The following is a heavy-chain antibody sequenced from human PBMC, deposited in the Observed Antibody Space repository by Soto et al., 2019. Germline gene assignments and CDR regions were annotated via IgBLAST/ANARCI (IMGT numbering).Heavy chain of an antibody. CDR1: GGSISSYY. Sequence: SETLSLTCTVSGGSISSYYWSWIRQPPGKGLEWIGYIYYSGSTNYNPSLKSRVTISVDTSKNQFSLKLSSVTAADTAVYYCARGDDSYDFWSGYYYFQHWGQGTLVTVSS. CDR2: IYYSGST. CDR3: ARGDDSYDFWSGYYYFQH. V-gene: IGHV4-59*01. D-gene: IGHD3-3*01. J-gene: IGHJ1*01.